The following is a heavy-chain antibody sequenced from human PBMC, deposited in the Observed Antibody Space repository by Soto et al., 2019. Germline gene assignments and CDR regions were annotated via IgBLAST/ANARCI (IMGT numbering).Heavy chain of an antibody. J-gene: IGHJ4*02. V-gene: IGHV3-30-3*01. CDR2: ISYDGSNQ. CDR3: ARADYGSASYPYLVDY. Sequence: PGGSLRLSCAASGFTFSNYAMYWVRQAPGRGLEWVALISYDGSNQYYAESVKGRFTMSRDNSKRTLDLQMNSLRGEDTAVYYCARADYGSASYPYLVDYWGQGTLVTVS. D-gene: IGHD3-22*01. CDR1: GFTFSNYA.